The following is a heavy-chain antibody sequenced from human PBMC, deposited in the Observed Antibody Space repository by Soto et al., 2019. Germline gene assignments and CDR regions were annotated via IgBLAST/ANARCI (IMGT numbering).Heavy chain of an antibody. V-gene: IGHV4-31*03. D-gene: IGHD6-6*01. CDR2: IYNSGST. CDR3: ARVSYSSYQRYYYYGMDV. J-gene: IGHJ6*02. CDR1: GGSISSGDYY. Sequence: SETLSLTCTVPGGSISSGDYYWSWIRQHPGKGLEWIGHIYNSGSTYYNPSLKSRVTISVDTSKNQFSLKLNSVTAADTAVYYCARVSYSSYQRYYYYGMDVWGQGTTVT.